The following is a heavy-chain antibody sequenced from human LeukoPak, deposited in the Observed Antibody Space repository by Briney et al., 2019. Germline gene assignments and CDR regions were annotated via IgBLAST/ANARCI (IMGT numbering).Heavy chain of an antibody. CDR1: GGSISSYY. D-gene: IGHD3-10*01. J-gene: IGHJ4*02. Sequence: SETLSLTCTVSGGSISSYYWSWIRQPPGKGLEWIGYIYYSGNTNYNPSLKSRVTISVDTSKNQFSLKLSSVTAADTAVYYCARGFGRLWFGELFFDYWGQGTLVTVSS. CDR2: IYYSGNT. V-gene: IGHV4-59*01. CDR3: ARGFGRLWFGELFFDY.